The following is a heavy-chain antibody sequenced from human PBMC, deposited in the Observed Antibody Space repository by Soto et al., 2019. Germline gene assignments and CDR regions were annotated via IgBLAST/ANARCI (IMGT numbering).Heavy chain of an antibody. Sequence: QVQLVQSGAEVKKPGSPLKVSRKASGDSFSTYAINWVRQAPGQGLEWMGGIIPVFGRANYAQKFQGRVTITADESTSTAYMELNSLRSEDTALYYCARTLAFSSGWYVFGYWGQGTLVTVSS. D-gene: IGHD6-19*01. CDR2: IIPVFGRA. V-gene: IGHV1-69*01. CDR3: ARTLAFSSGWYVFGY. CDR1: GDSFSTYA. J-gene: IGHJ4*02.